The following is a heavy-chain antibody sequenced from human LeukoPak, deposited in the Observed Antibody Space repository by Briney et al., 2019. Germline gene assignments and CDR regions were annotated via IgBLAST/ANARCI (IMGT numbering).Heavy chain of an antibody. CDR3: ARHVLRRGYSHY. D-gene: IGHD2/OR15-2a*01. CDR1: GGSISSSSYY. V-gene: IGHV4-39*01. CDR2: IYYSGST. Sequence: SETLSLTCTVSGGSISSSSYYWGWIRQPPGKGLEWIGSIYYSGSTYYNPSLKSRVTISVDTSKNQFSLKLSSVTAADTAVYYCARHVLRRGYSHYWGQGTLVTVSS. J-gene: IGHJ4*02.